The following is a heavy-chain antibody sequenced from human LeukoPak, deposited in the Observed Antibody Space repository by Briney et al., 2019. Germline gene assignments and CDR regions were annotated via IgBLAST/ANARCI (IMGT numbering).Heavy chain of an antibody. CDR2: INPNSGGT. CDR1: GYTFTGYY. J-gene: IGHJ4*02. CDR3: ARGGYDSSGYFGFLRNVPFDQ. V-gene: IGHV1-2*02. D-gene: IGHD3-22*01. Sequence: ASVKVSCKASGYTFTGYYMHWVRQAPGQGLEWMGWINPNSGGTNYAQKFQGRVTMTRDTSISTAYMELSRLRSDDTAVYYCARGGYDSSGYFGFLRNVPFDQWGQGILVTVSS.